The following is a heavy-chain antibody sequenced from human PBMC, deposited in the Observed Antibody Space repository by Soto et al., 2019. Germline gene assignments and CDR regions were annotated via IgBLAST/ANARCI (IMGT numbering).Heavy chain of an antibody. D-gene: IGHD6-19*01. J-gene: IGHJ4*02. V-gene: IGHV2-5*02. CDR1: GFSLSARGMG. CDR2: LYWDDDK. Sequence: QITLKESGPPLVKPTQTLTLTCTFSGFSLSARGMGVGWIRQPPGKALEWLALLYWDDDKHYSPSLKSRLTIPKDTSKNQVVFTMTNMDPVDTATYYCAHRRGSGDFDYWGQGTLVTVSS. CDR3: AHRRGSGDFDY.